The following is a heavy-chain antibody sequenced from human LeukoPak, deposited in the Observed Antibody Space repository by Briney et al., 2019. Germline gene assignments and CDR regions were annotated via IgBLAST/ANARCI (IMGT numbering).Heavy chain of an antibody. V-gene: IGHV1-2*02. CDR2: INPNSGGT. J-gene: IGHJ4*02. CDR1: GYTFNDYY. CDR3: ARDSSFRPFDY. Sequence: GASVKVSCKASGYTFNDYYLHWVRQAPGQGLECMGWINPNSGGTNYALKFQGRVTMTRDTSTSTAYMELSSLRSDDTAVYYCARDSSFRPFDYWGQGTLVTVSS.